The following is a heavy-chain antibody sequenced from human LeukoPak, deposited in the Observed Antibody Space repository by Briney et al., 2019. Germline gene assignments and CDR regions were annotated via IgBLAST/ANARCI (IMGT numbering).Heavy chain of an antibody. D-gene: IGHD2-21*02. V-gene: IGHV4-59*01. Sequence: SETLSLTCTVSGGSISSYYWSWIRQPPGKGLEWIGYIYYTGSTDYNPSLKSRVTISVDTSKNQFSLKLSSVTAADTAVYYCARSYCGGDCYSSYFDYWGQGTLVTVSS. CDR3: ARSYCGGDCYSSYFDY. J-gene: IGHJ4*02. CDR1: GGSISSYY. CDR2: IYYTGST.